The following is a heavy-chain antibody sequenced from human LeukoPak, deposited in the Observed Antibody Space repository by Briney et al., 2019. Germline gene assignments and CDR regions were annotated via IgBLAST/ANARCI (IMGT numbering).Heavy chain of an antibody. CDR1: GFNFNNYG. Sequence: GGSLRLSCAASGFNFNNYGMHWVREAPGKGREWVTFIPSDGNNQYYADSVKGRFTISRDNSRNTLYLQMNGLRVEDTAVYYCVKDTGRGDFWGQGTLVTVSS. CDR2: IPSDGNNQ. CDR3: VKDTGRGDF. J-gene: IGHJ4*02. D-gene: IGHD3-10*01. V-gene: IGHV3-30*02.